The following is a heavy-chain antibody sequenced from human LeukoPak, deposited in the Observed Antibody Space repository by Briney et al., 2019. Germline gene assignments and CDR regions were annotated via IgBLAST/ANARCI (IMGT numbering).Heavy chain of an antibody. CDR3: AREGLVRSAFYYYYGMDV. CDR1: GFTFSSYG. CDR2: ISYDGSNK. V-gene: IGHV3-30*03. D-gene: IGHD6-19*01. Sequence: PGGSLRLSCAASGFTFSSYGMHWVRQAPGKGLEWVAVISYDGSNKYYADSVKGRFTISRDNSKNTLYLQMNSLRAEDTAVYYCAREGLVRSAFYYYYGMDVWGQGTTVTVSS. J-gene: IGHJ6*02.